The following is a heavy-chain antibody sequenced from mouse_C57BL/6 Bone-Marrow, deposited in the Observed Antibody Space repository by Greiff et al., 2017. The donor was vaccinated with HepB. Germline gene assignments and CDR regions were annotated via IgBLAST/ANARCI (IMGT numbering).Heavy chain of an antibody. Sequence: QVQLKESGAELARPGASVKLSCKASGYTFTSYGISWVKQRTGQGLEWIGEIYPRSGNTYYNEKFKGKATLTADKSSSTAYMELRRLTSEDSAVYFCASPNRDMTWFAYWGQGTLVTVSA. CDR1: GYTFTSYG. J-gene: IGHJ3*01. V-gene: IGHV1-81*01. D-gene: IGHD3-2*01. CDR2: IYPRSGNT. CDR3: ASPNRDMTWFAY.